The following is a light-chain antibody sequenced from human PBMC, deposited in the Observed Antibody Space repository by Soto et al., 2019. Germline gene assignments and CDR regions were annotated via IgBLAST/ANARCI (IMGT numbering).Light chain of an antibody. CDR3: QQYNNWPPWT. Sequence: EIVMTQSPATLSVSPGERATLSCRASQSVSSNLAWYQQKPGQAPRHLIYGASTRATGIPARFSGSGSGTEFTLTISSLQSEDFAVYYCQQYNNWPPWTFGPGTKGEIK. J-gene: IGKJ1*01. V-gene: IGKV3-15*01. CDR2: GAS. CDR1: QSVSSN.